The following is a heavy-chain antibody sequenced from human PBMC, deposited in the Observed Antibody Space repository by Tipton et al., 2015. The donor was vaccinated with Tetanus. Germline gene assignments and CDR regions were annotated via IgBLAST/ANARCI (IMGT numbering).Heavy chain of an antibody. V-gene: IGHV7-4-1*02. D-gene: IGHD3-16*01. Sequence: QSGAEVRKPGASVRVSCKASGYTFNTYSMNWVRQAPGQGLEWIGWINTATGSTIYAQGLAGRFVLSFDTSVSTAYLQISGLKAEDTAVYYCAREVLRLDYWGQGTLVSVSS. CDR2: INTATGST. CDR1: GYTFNTYS. J-gene: IGHJ4*02. CDR3: AREVLRLDY.